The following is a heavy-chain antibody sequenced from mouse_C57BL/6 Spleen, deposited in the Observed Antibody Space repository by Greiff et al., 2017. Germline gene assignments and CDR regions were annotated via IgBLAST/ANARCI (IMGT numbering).Heavy chain of an antibody. CDR3: TRSAIYYYGSPFAY. J-gene: IGHJ3*01. CDR1: GFTFSSYA. Sequence: EVQLQESGEGLVKPGGSLKLSCAASGFTFSSYAMSWVRQTPEKRLEWVAYISSGGDYISYADTVKGRFTIARYHARNTLYLQMSSLKSEDTAMYYCTRSAIYYYGSPFAYWGQGTLVTVSA. V-gene: IGHV5-9-1*02. CDR2: ISSGGDYI. D-gene: IGHD1-1*01.